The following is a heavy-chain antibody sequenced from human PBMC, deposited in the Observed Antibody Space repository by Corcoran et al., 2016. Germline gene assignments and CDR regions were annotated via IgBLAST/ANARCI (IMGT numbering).Heavy chain of an antibody. CDR2: IYSGGST. CDR1: GFTVSSNY. J-gene: IGHJ6*02. CDR3: ARELSGIAARPTERGMDV. V-gene: IGHV3-53*01. D-gene: IGHD6-6*01. Sequence: EVQLVESGGGLIQPGGSLRLSCAASGFTVSSNYMSWVRQAPGKGLEWVSVIYSGGSTYYADSVKGRFTISRDNSKNTLYLQMNSLRAEDTAVYYCARELSGIAARPTERGMDVWGQGTTVTVSS.